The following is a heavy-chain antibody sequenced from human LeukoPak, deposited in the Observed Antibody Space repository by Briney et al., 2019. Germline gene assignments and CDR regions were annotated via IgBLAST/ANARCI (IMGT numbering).Heavy chain of an antibody. CDR3: ARHEEGGDYRFDY. CDR1: GYSISSGYY. D-gene: IGHD4-17*01. J-gene: IGHJ4*02. Sequence: SETLSLTCAVSGYSISSGYYWGWIRQPPGNGLEWIGSIYHSGSTYYNPSLKSRVTISVDTSKNQFSLKLSSVTAADTAVYYCARHEEGGDYRFDYWGQGTLVTVSS. V-gene: IGHV4-38-2*01. CDR2: IYHSGST.